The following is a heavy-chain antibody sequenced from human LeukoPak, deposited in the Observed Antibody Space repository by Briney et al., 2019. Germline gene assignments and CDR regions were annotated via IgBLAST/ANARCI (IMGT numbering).Heavy chain of an antibody. CDR2: IIPIFGTA. D-gene: IGHD5-24*01. CDR1: GGTFSSYA. J-gene: IGHJ6*02. Sequence: SVKVSCKASGGTFSSYAISWVRQAPGQGLEWMGGIIPIFGTANYAQKFQGRVTITADESTSTAYMELSSLRSEDTAVYYCARDFREMTLFRDPMDVWGQGTTVTVSS. V-gene: IGHV1-69*13. CDR3: ARDFREMTLFRDPMDV.